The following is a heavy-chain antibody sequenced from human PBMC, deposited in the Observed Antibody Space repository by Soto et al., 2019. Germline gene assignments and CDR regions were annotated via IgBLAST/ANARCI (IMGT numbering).Heavy chain of an antibody. CDR2: ISPSTHET. V-gene: IGHV1-18*01. CDR3: ATERAPSYFDS. D-gene: IGHD1-1*01. J-gene: IGHJ4*02. CDR1: GYSFSSYG. Sequence: GASVKVSCKASGYSFSSYGITWVRQAPGQGLEWMGWISPSTHETNYAQKFQGRVTVTEDTSTDTAYMELSSLRSEDTAVYYCATERAPSYFDSWGQGTLVTVSS.